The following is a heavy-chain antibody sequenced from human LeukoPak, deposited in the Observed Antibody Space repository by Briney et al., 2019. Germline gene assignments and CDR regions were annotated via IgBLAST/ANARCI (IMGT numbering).Heavy chain of an antibody. CDR3: ARGMKYSTGWYYMDV. J-gene: IGHJ6*03. D-gene: IGHD6-19*01. CDR1: GFTFTAYG. V-gene: IGHV3-23*01. Sequence: GGSLRLSCAASGFTFTAYGMTWVRQAPGKGLEWVSAIRGSGAGTYYADSVKGRFTISRDNSKNTLYLQMNSLRAEDTAVYYCARGMKYSTGWYYMDVWGKGTTVTISS. CDR2: IRGSGAGT.